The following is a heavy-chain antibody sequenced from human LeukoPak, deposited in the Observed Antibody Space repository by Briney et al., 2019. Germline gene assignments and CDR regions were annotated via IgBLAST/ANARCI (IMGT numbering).Heavy chain of an antibody. CDR2: IYYSGST. CDR3: ARDFFSCSSTSCYTSFDY. D-gene: IGHD2-2*02. CDR1: GGSISSGGYY. Sequence: PSETLSLTCTVSGGSISSGGYYWSWIRQHPGKGLEWIGYIYYSGSTYYNPSLKSRVTISVDTSKNQFSLKLSSVTAADTAVYYCARDFFSCSSTSCYTSFDYWSQGTLVTVSS. V-gene: IGHV4-31*03. J-gene: IGHJ4*02.